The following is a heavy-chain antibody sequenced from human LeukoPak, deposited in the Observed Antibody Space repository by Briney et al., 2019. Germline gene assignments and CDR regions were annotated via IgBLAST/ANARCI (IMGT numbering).Heavy chain of an antibody. Sequence: SVKVSCKASGGTFSSYAISWVRQAPGQGLEWMGGIIPIFGTANYAQKFQGRVTITADESTSTAYMELSSLRSEDTAVYYCARDYGDSNWFDPWGQGTLVTVSS. CDR1: GGTFSSYA. CDR2: IIPIFGTA. CDR3: ARDYGDSNWFDP. V-gene: IGHV1-69*01. D-gene: IGHD4-17*01. J-gene: IGHJ5*02.